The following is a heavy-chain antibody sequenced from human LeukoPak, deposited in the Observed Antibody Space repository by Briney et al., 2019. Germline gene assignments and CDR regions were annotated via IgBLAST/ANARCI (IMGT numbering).Heavy chain of an antibody. CDR2: IYYTGST. D-gene: IGHD2-15*01. J-gene: IGHJ5*02. V-gene: IGHV4-30-4*08. CDR3: ARERYCSGGICYSDNWFDP. Sequence: PSETLSLTCTVSGGSISYGGYYWTWIRQPPGKGLEWIGCIYYTGSTYYNPSLKSRVTISVDASRNQFSLKLSSVTAADTAVYYCARERYCSGGICYSDNWFDPWGQGTLVTVSS. CDR1: GGSISYGGYY.